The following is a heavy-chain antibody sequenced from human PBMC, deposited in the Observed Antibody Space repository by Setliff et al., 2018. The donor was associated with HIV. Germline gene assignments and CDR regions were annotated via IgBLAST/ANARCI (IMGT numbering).Heavy chain of an antibody. D-gene: IGHD3-10*01. CDR2: ISHSGST. V-gene: IGHV4-34*01. J-gene: IGHJ6*03. CDR1: GGSFSGYY. CDR3: GRGEDYDSGTVYMDV. Sequence: SETLSLTCAVYGGSFSGYYWSWIRQPPVKGLEWIGEISHSGSTNYNPSLNSRVTISVDKSKNQFSLNLNSVTAADSAVYYCGRGEDYDSGTVYMDVWGKGTTVTVSS.